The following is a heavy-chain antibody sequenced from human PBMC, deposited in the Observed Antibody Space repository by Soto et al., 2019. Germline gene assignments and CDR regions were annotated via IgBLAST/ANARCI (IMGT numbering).Heavy chain of an antibody. CDR2: LNNDGSQT. Sequence: EVQLAESGGTLVQPGGSLRLSCAVSGFTFSGYWMSWVRQAPGKGLEWVAILNNDGSQTNYVDSVRGRFNISRDNTKNSLYLQMNSLRVEDTAVYFCARGGGHNLEYWGQGALVTVSS. CDR3: ARGGGHNLEY. D-gene: IGHD1-1*01. V-gene: IGHV3-7*04. J-gene: IGHJ4*02. CDR1: GFTFSGYW.